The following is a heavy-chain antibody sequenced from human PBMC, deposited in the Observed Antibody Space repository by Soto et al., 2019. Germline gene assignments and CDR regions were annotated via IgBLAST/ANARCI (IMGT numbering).Heavy chain of an antibody. CDR2: IKSKTDGGTT. CDR1: GFTFSNAW. D-gene: IGHD2-15*01. V-gene: IGHV3-15*01. CDR3: TTKSQKYCSGGSCYSHYYYYYGMDV. Sequence: EVQLVESGGGLVKPGGSLRLSCAASGFTFSNAWMSWVRQAPGKGLEWVGRIKSKTDGGTTDYAAPVKGRFTISRDDSKNTLYLQMNSLKTEDTAVYYCTTKSQKYCSGGSCYSHYYYYYGMDVWGQGTTVTVSS. J-gene: IGHJ6*02.